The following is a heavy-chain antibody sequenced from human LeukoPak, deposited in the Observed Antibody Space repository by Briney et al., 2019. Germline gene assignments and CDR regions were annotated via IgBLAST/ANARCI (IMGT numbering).Heavy chain of an antibody. J-gene: IGHJ4*02. D-gene: IGHD3-22*01. CDR1: GFTFSSYA. V-gene: IGHV3-23*01. CDR2: ISGSGGST. CDR3: AKGGSAYYYDSSGYHADY. Sequence: GGSLRLSCAASGFTFSSYAMGWVRQAPGKGLEWVSAISGSGGSTYYADSVKGRFTISRDNSKNTLYLQMNSLRAEDTAVYYCAKGGSAYYYDSSGYHADYWGQGTLVTVSS.